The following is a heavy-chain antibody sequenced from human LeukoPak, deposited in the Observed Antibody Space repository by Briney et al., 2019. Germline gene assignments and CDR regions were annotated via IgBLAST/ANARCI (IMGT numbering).Heavy chain of an antibody. CDR3: ARGIYTFGGVIVFDY. Sequence: PSETLSLTCTVSGGSISSSSYYWGWIRQPPGKGLEWIGSIYYSGSTYYNPSLKSRVTISVDTSKNQFSLKLSSVTAADTAVYYCARGIYTFGGVIVFDYWGQGTLVTVSS. J-gene: IGHJ4*02. CDR2: IYYSGST. D-gene: IGHD3-16*02. V-gene: IGHV4-39*01. CDR1: GGSISSSSYY.